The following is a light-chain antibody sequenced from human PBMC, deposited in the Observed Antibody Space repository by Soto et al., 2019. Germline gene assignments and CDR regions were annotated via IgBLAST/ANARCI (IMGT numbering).Light chain of an antibody. V-gene: IGKV3-20*01. CDR2: DAT. Sequence: EIVLTQSPDTLSLSPGERATLSCTASLTVRGSYLSWYQQKADQAPILVIYDATSRATGIPDRCSGSGSGTDFTITISRLEAEDVAVYYRQENASSRTFGQGTKVDIK. J-gene: IGKJ1*01. CDR3: QENASSRT. CDR1: LTVRGSY.